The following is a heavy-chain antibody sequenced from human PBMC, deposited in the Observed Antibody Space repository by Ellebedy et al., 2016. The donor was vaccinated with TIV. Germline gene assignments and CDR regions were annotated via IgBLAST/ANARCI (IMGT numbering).Heavy chain of an antibody. CDR2: IKSDGTGI. D-gene: IGHD1-14*01. Sequence: GESLKISCAASGFTFSRYWMHWVRQAPGKGLVWVSRIKSDGTGISYADSVKGRFTISRDNAKNTLYLQMNSLRAEDTAVYYCARDPDTGAGWYFDLWGRGTLVTVSS. CDR3: ARDPDTGAGWYFDL. CDR1: GFTFSRYW. J-gene: IGHJ2*01. V-gene: IGHV3-74*01.